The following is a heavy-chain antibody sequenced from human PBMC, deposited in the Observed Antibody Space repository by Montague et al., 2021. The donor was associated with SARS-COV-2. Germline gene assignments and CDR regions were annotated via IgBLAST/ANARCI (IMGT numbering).Heavy chain of an antibody. CDR2: IDWDDDK. D-gene: IGHD3-9*01. CDR3: ARIRDYDILTGSYSGFDY. Sequence: PELVKPTQTLTLTCTFSGFSLSTCGMCVSWIRQPPGKALEWLALIDWDDDKYYSTSLKTRLTISKDTSKNQVVLTMTNMDPVDTATYYCARIRDYDILTGSYSGFDYWGQGTLVTVSS. V-gene: IGHV2-70*01. CDR1: GFSLSTCGMC. J-gene: IGHJ4*02.